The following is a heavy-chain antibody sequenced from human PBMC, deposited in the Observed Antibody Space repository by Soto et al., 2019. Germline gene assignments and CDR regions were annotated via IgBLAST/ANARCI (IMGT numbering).Heavy chain of an antibody. CDR1: GGTFSSYA. CDR3: AREPTYCSSTSCPYGDAFDI. CDR2: IIPIFGTA. Sequence: SVKVSCKASGGTFSSYAISWVRQAPGQGLEWMGGIIPIFGTANYAQKFQGRVTITADESTSTAYMELSSLRSEDTAVYYCAREPTYCSSTSCPYGDAFDIWGQGTMVTVSS. V-gene: IGHV1-69*13. D-gene: IGHD2-2*01. J-gene: IGHJ3*02.